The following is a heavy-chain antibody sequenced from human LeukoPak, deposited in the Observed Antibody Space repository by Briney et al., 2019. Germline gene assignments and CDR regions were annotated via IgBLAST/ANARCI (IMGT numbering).Heavy chain of an antibody. J-gene: IGHJ4*02. CDR1: GFTFSSYS. CDR3: TRDTSLSLPGGFDY. V-gene: IGHV3-21*01. D-gene: IGHD3-16*02. Sequence: GGSLRLSCAASGFTFSSYSMNWVRQAPGKGLEWVSTISSSSTYIYYADSVKGRFTISRDNAKNSLSLQMNSLRAEDTAVYYCTRDTSLSLPGGFDYWGQGTLVTVSS. CDR2: ISSSSTYI.